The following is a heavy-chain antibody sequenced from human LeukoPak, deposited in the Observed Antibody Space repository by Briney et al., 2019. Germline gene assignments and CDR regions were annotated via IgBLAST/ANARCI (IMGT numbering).Heavy chain of an antibody. V-gene: IGHV7-4-1*02. J-gene: IGHJ3*02. CDR2: INTNTGNP. CDR3: ARGPPYDSSGYYPAGCAFDI. Sequence: ASVKVSCRASGYTFTSYAMNWVRQAPGQGLEWMGWINTNTGNPTYAQGFTGRFVSSLDTSVSTAYQQISSLKAEDTAVYYCARGPPYDSSGYYPAGCAFDIWGQGTMVTVSS. D-gene: IGHD3-22*01. CDR1: GYTFTSYA.